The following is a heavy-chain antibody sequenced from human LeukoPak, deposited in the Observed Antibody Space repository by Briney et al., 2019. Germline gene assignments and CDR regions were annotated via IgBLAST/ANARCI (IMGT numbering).Heavy chain of an antibody. CDR2: ISAYNGNT. Sequence: GESLKISCKGSGYSFTGYWIGWVRQAPGQGLEWMGWISAYNGNTNYAQKLQGRVTMTTDTSTSTAYMELRSLRSDDTAVYYCARDRYAPEKIAVDYWGQGTLVTVSS. D-gene: IGHD6-13*01. CDR1: GYSFTGYW. CDR3: ARDRYAPEKIAVDY. V-gene: IGHV1-18*04. J-gene: IGHJ4*02.